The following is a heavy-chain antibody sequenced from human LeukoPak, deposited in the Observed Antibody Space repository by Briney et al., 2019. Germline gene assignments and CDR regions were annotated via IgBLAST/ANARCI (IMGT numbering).Heavy chain of an antibody. CDR2: IHHSGST. CDR3: ARKDYYDSNGLDY. CDR1: GGSISSGGYY. D-gene: IGHD3-22*01. J-gene: IGHJ4*02. Sequence: SQTLSLTCTVSGGSISSGGYYWSWIRQPPGKGLEWIGYIHHSGSTNYNPSLKSRVTISVDTSKNQFSPKLSSVTAADTAMYYCARKDYYDSNGLDYWGQGSLVTVSS. V-gene: IGHV4-30-2*01.